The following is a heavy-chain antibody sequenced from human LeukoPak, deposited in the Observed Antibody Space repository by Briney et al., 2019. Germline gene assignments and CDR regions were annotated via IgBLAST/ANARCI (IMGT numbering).Heavy chain of an antibody. V-gene: IGHV1-18*01. CDR1: GYTFNTYG. CDR2: ISAYNGDT. CDR3: AGPWDQVGFDP. J-gene: IGHJ5*02. D-gene: IGHD1-26*01. Sequence: ASVKVSCKASGYTFNTYGISWVRQAPGQGLEWMGWISAYNGDTNYAQKVQGRAAMTTDTSISTAYMELIGLRSDDTAVYYCAGPWDQVGFDPWGQGTLVSVTS.